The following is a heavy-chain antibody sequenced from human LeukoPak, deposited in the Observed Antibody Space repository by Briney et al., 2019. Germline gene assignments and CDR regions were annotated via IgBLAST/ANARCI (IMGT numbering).Heavy chain of an antibody. CDR3: ARAATVTPYYFDY. Sequence: ASVKVSCKASGYTFTGYYMHWVRQAPGQGLEWMGWINPNSGDTNYAQKFQGRVTMTRDTSISTAYMELSRLRSDDTAVYYCARAATVTPYYFDYWGQGTLVTVSS. V-gene: IGHV1-2*02. J-gene: IGHJ4*02. D-gene: IGHD4-17*01. CDR1: GYTFTGYY. CDR2: INPNSGDT.